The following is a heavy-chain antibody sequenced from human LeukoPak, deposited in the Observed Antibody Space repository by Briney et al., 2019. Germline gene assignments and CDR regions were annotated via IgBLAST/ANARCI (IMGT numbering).Heavy chain of an antibody. Sequence: PGGSLRLSCSASGFNFRIYEMNWVRQAPGKGLEWVSYICTITTTTYYADSVKGPFTVSRDDAKSSLYLQMSSLRAEDTAVYYCARTVYDLRGQRLTPGLDHWGQGTLVTVSS. CDR3: ARTVYDLRGQRLTPGLDH. J-gene: IGHJ4*02. CDR2: ICTITTTT. D-gene: IGHD6-19*01. V-gene: IGHV3-48*03. CDR1: GFNFRIYE.